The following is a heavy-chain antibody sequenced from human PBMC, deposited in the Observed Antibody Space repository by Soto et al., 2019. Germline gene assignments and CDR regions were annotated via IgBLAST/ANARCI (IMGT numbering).Heavy chain of an antibody. CDR1: GFTFSSYG. V-gene: IGHV3-30*18. CDR3: AKDNHFTMVWGVIIQYYYYGMDA. J-gene: IGHJ6*02. Sequence: HPGGSLRLSCAASGFTFSSYGIHWVRQAPGKGLEWVAVISYDGSNKYYADSVKGRFTISRDNSKNTPYLQMNSLRAEDTAVYYCAKDNHFTMVWGVIIQYYYYGMDAWGQGTTVTVS. D-gene: IGHD3-10*01. CDR2: ISYDGSNK.